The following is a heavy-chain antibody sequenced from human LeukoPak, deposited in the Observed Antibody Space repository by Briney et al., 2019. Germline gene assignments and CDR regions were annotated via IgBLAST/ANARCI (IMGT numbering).Heavy chain of an antibody. D-gene: IGHD2-21*02. V-gene: IGHV3-15*01. CDR2: IKTKTEGVTT. J-gene: IGHJ4*02. CDR3: TSRVVTTNDY. Sequence: PGGSLRLSCAASGFTFNNAWMNWVRQAPGKGLEWIGRIKTKTEGVTTDHPAPVKGRFTISRNDSKTTLYLQMTSLKTEDTAVYYCTSRVVTTNDYWGRGTLVTVSS. CDR1: GFTFNNAW.